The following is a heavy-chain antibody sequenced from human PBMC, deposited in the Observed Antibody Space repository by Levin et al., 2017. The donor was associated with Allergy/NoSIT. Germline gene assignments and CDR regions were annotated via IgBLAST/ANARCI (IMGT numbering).Heavy chain of an antibody. Sequence: PGGSLRLSCAASGFTFSSYGMHWVRQAPGKGLEWVAVISYDGSNKYYADSVKGRFTISRDNSKNTLYLQMNSLRAEDTAVYYCAKDPTTNYDIWPAADYWGQGTLVTVSS. CDR2: ISYDGSNK. V-gene: IGHV3-30*18. D-gene: IGHD3-9*01. CDR1: GFTFSSYG. J-gene: IGHJ4*02. CDR3: AKDPTTNYDIWPAADY.